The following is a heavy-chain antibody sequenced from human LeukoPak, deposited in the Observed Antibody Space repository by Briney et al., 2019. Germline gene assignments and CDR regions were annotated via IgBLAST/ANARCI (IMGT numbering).Heavy chain of an antibody. V-gene: IGHV4-61*09. Sequence: SQTLSLTCTVSGGSITSGNYYWHWVRQPAGKGLEWIGHVYTSGSTKYNPSLKSRVTISVDTSKNQFSLKLSSVTAADTAVYYCARGRITIFGVVIPDAFDIWGQGTMVTVSS. J-gene: IGHJ3*02. CDR3: ARGRITIFGVVIPDAFDI. CDR1: GGSITSGNYY. D-gene: IGHD3-3*01. CDR2: VYTSGST.